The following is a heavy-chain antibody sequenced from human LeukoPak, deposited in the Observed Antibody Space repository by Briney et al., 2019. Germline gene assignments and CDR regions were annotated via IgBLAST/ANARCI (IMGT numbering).Heavy chain of an antibody. CDR2: IKCRTDGQTT. V-gene: IGHV3-15*01. Sequence: GGSLRLSRAATGLTKRNAWVNWVRQAPGKGLEWVGRIKCRTDGQTTDYAGAVQSRFTISRDDSNNTLYLQMNILKTEDTVVYYCTSGVLVTPGRLWLIAFDVWGQGRMVIVSS. J-gene: IGHJ3*01. CDR3: TSGVLVTPGRLWLIAFDV. CDR1: GLTKRNAW. D-gene: IGHD2-8*02.